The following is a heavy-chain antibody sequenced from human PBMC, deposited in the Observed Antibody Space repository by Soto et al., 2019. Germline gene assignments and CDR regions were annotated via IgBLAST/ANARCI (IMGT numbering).Heavy chain of an antibody. CDR1: GFTFSSYG. D-gene: IGHD3-9*01. Sequence: GGSLRLSCAASGFTFSSYGMHWVRQAPGKGLEWVAVMWYDGSNKYYADSVKGRFTISRDNSKNTLYLQMNSLRAEDTAVYYCARDYDILTGPQYYFDSWGQGTLVTVSS. CDR2: MWYDGSNK. J-gene: IGHJ4*02. CDR3: ARDYDILTGPQYYFDS. V-gene: IGHV3-33*01.